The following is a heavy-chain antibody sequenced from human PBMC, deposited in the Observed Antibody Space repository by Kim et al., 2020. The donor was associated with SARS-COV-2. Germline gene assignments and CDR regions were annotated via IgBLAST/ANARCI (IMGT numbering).Heavy chain of an antibody. Sequence: GGSLRLSCAASGFTFSTYGMHWVRQAPGKGLEWVSFIWYDGSNEYYSDSVRGRFTISRDNSNNTLYLQMNSLRAEDTAMYFCARGRKQQVVTGWFDPWGQGTLVTVSS. J-gene: IGHJ5*02. D-gene: IGHD2-15*01. CDR3: ARGRKQQVVTGWFDP. CDR1: GFTFSTYG. V-gene: IGHV3-33*01. CDR2: IWYDGSNE.